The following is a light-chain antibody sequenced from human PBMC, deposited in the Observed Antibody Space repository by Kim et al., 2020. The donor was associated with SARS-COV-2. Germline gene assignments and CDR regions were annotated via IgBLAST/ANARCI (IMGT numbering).Light chain of an antibody. CDR3: QAWDSSTAV. Sequence: VSPGQTASITCSGDKLGDKYACWYQQKPCHSPVLVIYQDSKRPSGIPERFSGSNSGNTATLTISGTQAMDEADYYCQAWDSSTAVFGGGTKLTVL. CDR1: KLGDKY. V-gene: IGLV3-1*01. J-gene: IGLJ2*01. CDR2: QDS.